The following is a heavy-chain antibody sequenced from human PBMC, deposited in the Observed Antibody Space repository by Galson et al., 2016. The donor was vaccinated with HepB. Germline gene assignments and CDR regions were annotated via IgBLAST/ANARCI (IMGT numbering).Heavy chain of an antibody. J-gene: IGHJ4*02. CDR1: GASIASTNW. V-gene: IGHV4-4*02. CDR3: AGEGLRSNFDY. Sequence: LSLTCAVSGASIASTNWWSWVRQSPGKGLEWIGEVYRSGSTTYNPSLKSRLIISVDMSKNQFSLKLSSVTAADTAVYYCAGEGLRSNFDYWGQGILVTVSS. D-gene: IGHD5-12*01. CDR2: VYRSGST.